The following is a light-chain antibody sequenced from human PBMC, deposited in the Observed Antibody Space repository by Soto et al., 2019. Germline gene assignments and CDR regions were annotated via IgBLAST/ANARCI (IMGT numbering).Light chain of an antibody. Sequence: DIQMTQSPSSLSASVGDRVTITWQASQDIKNFLNWYQQRPGKAPKLLIYDASDLETGVPSRFSGSGSGTDFTLTITNLQPEDIATYYCQQYDNLPPYTFGQGTKLEIK. J-gene: IGKJ2*01. CDR3: QQYDNLPPYT. V-gene: IGKV1-33*01. CDR1: QDIKNF. CDR2: DAS.